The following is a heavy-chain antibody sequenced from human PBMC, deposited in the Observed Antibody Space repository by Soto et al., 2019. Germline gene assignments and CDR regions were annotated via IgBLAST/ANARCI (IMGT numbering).Heavy chain of an antibody. CDR3: AKDTQGRWELHGWFDY. CDR2: ISYDGSNK. J-gene: IGHJ4*02. D-gene: IGHD1-26*01. Sequence: GGSLRLSCAASGFTFSSYGMHWVRQAPGKGLEWVAIISYDGSNKYYADSVKGRFTISRDNSKNTLYLQMNSLRVEDTAVYYCAKDTQGRWELHGWFDYWGQGTLVTVSS. V-gene: IGHV3-30*18. CDR1: GFTFSSYG.